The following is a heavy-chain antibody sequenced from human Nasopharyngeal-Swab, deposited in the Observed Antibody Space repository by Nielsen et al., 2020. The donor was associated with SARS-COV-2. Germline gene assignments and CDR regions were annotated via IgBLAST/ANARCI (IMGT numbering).Heavy chain of an antibody. D-gene: IGHD6-19*01. CDR3: ARAQGGGWQWLGQDRWFDP. V-gene: IGHV3-7*01. CDR2: IKQAGSEK. Sequence: GGSLRLSCAASGFTFSSYWMSWVRQAPGKGLEWVANIKQAGSEKYYVDSVKGRFTISRDNAKNSLYLQMNSLRAEDTAVYYCARAQGGGWQWLGQDRWFDPWGQGTLVTVSS. CDR1: GFTFSSYW. J-gene: IGHJ5*02.